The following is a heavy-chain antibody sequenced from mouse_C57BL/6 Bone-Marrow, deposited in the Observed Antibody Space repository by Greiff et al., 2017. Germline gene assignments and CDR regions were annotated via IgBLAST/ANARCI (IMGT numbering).Heavy chain of an antibody. CDR2: ISSGGSYT. D-gene: IGHD1-1*01. Sequence: EVMLVESGGDLVKPGGSLELSCAASGFTFSSYGMSWVRQTPDKRLEWVATISSGGSYTYYPDSVKGRFTISRDNAKNTLYLQMSSLKSEDTAMYYCARLGYYGSSYFDYWGQGTTLTVSS. V-gene: IGHV5-6*01. CDR1: GFTFSSYG. CDR3: ARLGYYGSSYFDY. J-gene: IGHJ2*01.